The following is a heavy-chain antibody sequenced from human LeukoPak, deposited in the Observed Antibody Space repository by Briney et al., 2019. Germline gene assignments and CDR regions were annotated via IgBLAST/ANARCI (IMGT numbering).Heavy chain of an antibody. Sequence: GASVKVSCKASGYTFTGYYMHWVRQAPGQGLEWMGWINPNSGGTNYAQKFQGRVTMTRDTSISTAYMELSRLRSDDTAVYYCVRDYCSSTSCYDLLDYWGQGTLVTVSS. J-gene: IGHJ4*02. V-gene: IGHV1-2*02. CDR2: INPNSGGT. D-gene: IGHD2-2*01. CDR3: VRDYCSSTSCYDLLDY. CDR1: GYTFTGYY.